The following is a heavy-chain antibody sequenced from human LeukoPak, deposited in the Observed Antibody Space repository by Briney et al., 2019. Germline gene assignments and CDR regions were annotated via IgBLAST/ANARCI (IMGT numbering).Heavy chain of an antibody. Sequence: GGSLRLSCAASGFTFSSYSMNWVRQAPGKGLEWVSSISSSSSYIYYAASLKGRFTISRDNARNSLYLQMNSLGAEDTAVYYCARSGDGYNHFDYWGQGTLVTVSS. CDR1: GFTFSSYS. V-gene: IGHV3-21*01. CDR2: ISSSSSYI. D-gene: IGHD5-24*01. J-gene: IGHJ4*02. CDR3: ARSGDGYNHFDY.